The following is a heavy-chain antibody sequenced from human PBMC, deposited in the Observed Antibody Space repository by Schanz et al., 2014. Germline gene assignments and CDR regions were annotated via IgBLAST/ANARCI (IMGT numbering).Heavy chain of an antibody. V-gene: IGHV3-30*04. Sequence: QVQLVESGGGVVQPGRSLRLSCAASGFSFSTYAMHWVRQAPGKGLEWVAVILYDGSKTYYADSVKGRFTISRDNSKNTLYLQMNSLRVEDTAVYYCARDLAFGGVYDRHSDSWGQGSLVTVSS. D-gene: IGHD3-16*01. CDR2: ILYDGSKT. J-gene: IGHJ4*02. CDR3: ARDLAFGGVYDRHSDS. CDR1: GFSFSTYA.